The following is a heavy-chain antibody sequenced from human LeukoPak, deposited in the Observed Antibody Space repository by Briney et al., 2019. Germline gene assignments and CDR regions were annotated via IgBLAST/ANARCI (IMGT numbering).Heavy chain of an antibody. Sequence: GGSLRLSGAASGFTFSSYEMNWVRQAPGKGLEWVSYISSSGSTIYYADSVKGRFTISRDNAKNSLYLQMNSLRAEDTAVYYCARHSSGWYPYDYWGQGTLVTVSS. V-gene: IGHV3-48*03. D-gene: IGHD6-19*01. CDR2: ISSSGSTI. CDR3: ARHSSGWYPYDY. CDR1: GFTFSSYE. J-gene: IGHJ4*02.